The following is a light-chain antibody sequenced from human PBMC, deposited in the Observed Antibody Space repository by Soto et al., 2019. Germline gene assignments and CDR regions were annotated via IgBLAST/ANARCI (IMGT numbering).Light chain of an antibody. CDR3: FSFTTTSNHV. CDR1: SSDIGAYDY. J-gene: IGLJ1*01. Sequence: QSALTQPASLSGSPGQSITISCTGTSSDIGAYDYVSWFQQHPGKAPKLMISEVNNRPSGVSNRFSGSKSGNTAYLTISGLQVEDEDEYFCFSFTTTSNHVFGNGTKVTVL. CDR2: EVN. V-gene: IGLV2-14*01.